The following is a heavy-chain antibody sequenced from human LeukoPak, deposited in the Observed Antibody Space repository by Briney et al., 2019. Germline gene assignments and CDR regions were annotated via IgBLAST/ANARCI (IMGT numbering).Heavy chain of an antibody. CDR1: GGSISSGGYS. V-gene: IGHV4-30-2*01. D-gene: IGHD3-10*01. J-gene: IGHJ6*02. CDR3: AGARITMVRGVIYYYYGMDV. Sequence: SETLSLTCAVSGGSISSGGYSWSWIRQPPGKGLEWIGYIYHSGSTYYNPSLKSRFTISVDRSKNQFSLKLSSVTAADTAVYYCAGARITMVRGVIYYYYGMDVWGQGTTVTVSS. CDR2: IYHSGST.